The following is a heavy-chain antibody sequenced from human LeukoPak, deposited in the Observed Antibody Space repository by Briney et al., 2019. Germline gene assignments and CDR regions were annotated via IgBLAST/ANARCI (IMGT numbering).Heavy chain of an antibody. CDR2: INPNSGGT. CDR3: ARVTGEDYGDYY. Sequence: ASVKVSCKASGYTFTGYYMHWVRQAPGQGLEWMGRINPNSGGTNYAQKFQGRVTMTRDTSISTAYMELSRLRSDDTAVYYCARVTGEDYGDYYWGQETLATVSS. V-gene: IGHV1-2*06. J-gene: IGHJ4*02. D-gene: IGHD4-17*01. CDR1: GYTFTGYY.